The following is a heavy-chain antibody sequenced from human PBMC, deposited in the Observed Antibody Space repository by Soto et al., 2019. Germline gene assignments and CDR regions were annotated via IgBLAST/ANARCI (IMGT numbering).Heavy chain of an antibody. D-gene: IGHD2-15*01. J-gene: IGHJ3*02. Sequence: SETLSLTCTVSGGSISSSSHYWVWIRQPPGKGLEWIGSIYYSGDTYYNPSLKSRVTISVDTPKNQFSVKLNSVTAADTAVYYCARHQSIVVVTAARAFDIWGQGTMVT. CDR3: ARHQSIVVVTAARAFDI. CDR1: GGSISSSSHY. CDR2: IYYSGDT. V-gene: IGHV4-39*01.